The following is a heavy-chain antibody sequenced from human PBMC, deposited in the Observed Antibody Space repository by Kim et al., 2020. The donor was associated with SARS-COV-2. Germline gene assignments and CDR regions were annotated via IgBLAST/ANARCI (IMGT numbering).Heavy chain of an antibody. CDR3: AREDDDRSGHATDL. CDR2: MNPNSGIT. CDR1: GYTFTSYD. Sequence: ASVKVSCKASGYTFTSYDINWVRQATGQGLQWMGWMNPNSGITAYAPEFQGRVTMTRDKSISTVYMELRGLRSEDTAIYYFAREDDDRSGHATDLWGQGTMVTVSS. J-gene: IGHJ3*01. V-gene: IGHV1-8*01. D-gene: IGHD3-22*01.